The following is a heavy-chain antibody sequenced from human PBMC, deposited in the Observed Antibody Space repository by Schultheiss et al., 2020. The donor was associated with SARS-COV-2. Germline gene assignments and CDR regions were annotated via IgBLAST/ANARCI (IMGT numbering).Heavy chain of an antibody. Sequence: GGSLRLSCAASGFTFDDYAMHWVRQAPGKSLEWVSGISWNSGSIGYADSVKGRFTISRDNAKNSLYLQMNSLRAEDTALYYCAKDWGYSYGSSFDYWGQGTLVTVSS. CDR1: GFTFDDYA. J-gene: IGHJ4*02. CDR2: ISWNSGSI. D-gene: IGHD5-18*01. CDR3: AKDWGYSYGSSFDY. V-gene: IGHV3-9*01.